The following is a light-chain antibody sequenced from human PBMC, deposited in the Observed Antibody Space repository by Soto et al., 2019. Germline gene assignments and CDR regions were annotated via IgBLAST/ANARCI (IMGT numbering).Light chain of an antibody. CDR2: EVS. J-gene: IGKJ1*01. CDR1: QSLLSSDGRTY. Sequence: DILMTQTPPSLSVTPGQPASVSCKSSQSLLSSDGRTYSFWYLQTPGQSPQLLIYEVSNRFSGVPDRFSGSGSGTDSTLEISRVEAEDVGIYYCMQSTQPPPTFGQGTKVDIK. CDR3: MQSTQPPPT. V-gene: IGKV2D-29*02.